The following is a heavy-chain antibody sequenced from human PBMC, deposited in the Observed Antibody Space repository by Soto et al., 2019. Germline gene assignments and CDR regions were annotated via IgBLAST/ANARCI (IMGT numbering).Heavy chain of an antibody. Sequence: PGGSLRLSCAASGFTFIIYDMHWVRQATGKGLEWVSAISTSGDTYYAGSVKGRFTISRENAKNSLYLRINSLRAEDTAVYYCARERRSSNWADAFDIWGQGTMVTVSS. CDR1: GFTFIIYD. V-gene: IGHV3-13*01. J-gene: IGHJ3*02. D-gene: IGHD6-13*01. CDR3: ARERRSSNWADAFDI. CDR2: ISTSGDT.